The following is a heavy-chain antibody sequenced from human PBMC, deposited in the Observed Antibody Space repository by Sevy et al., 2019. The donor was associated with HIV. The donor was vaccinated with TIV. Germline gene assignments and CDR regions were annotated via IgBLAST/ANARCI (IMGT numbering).Heavy chain of an antibody. J-gene: IGHJ4*02. CDR1: GDSVSSNSAA. D-gene: IGHD6-13*01. V-gene: IGHV6-1*01. Sequence: QSQTLSLTCAISGDSVSSNSAAWNWIRQSPSRGLEWLGRTYYRSKCYNDYAVSVKSRITINPDTSKNKFSLQLNSVTTEDTAAYYCASAPWYGSRALDYWGQGTLVTVSS. CDR3: ASAPWYGSRALDY. CDR2: TYYRSKCYN.